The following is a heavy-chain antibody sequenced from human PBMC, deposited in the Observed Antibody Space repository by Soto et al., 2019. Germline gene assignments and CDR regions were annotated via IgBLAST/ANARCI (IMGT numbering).Heavy chain of an antibody. Sequence: QVQLQESGPGLVKPSQTLSLTCTVSGGSISSGDYYWSWIRQPPGKGLECIGYIYYSGSTYYNPSLKSRVTISVDTSKNQFSLKLSSVTAADTAVYYCARGDYGDARYWYFDLWGRGTLVTVSS. CDR2: IYYSGST. V-gene: IGHV4-30-4*01. J-gene: IGHJ2*01. CDR3: ARGDYGDARYWYFDL. D-gene: IGHD4-17*01. CDR1: GGSISSGDYY.